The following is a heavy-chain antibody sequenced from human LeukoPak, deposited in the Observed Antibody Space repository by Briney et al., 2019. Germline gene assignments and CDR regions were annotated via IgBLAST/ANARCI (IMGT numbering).Heavy chain of an antibody. CDR3: AREGRKDYGDFFDY. V-gene: IGHV3-9*03. J-gene: IGHJ4*02. Sequence: GRSLRLSCAASGFTFDDYAMHWVRQAPGKGLEWVSGISWNSGSIGYADSVKGRFTISRDNAKNSLYLQMNSLRAEDMALYYCAREGRKDYGDFFDYWGQGTLVTVSS. D-gene: IGHD4-17*01. CDR2: ISWNSGSI. CDR1: GFTFDDYA.